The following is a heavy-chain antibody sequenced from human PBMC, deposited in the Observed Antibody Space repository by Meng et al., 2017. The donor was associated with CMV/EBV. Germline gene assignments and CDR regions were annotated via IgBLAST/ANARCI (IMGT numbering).Heavy chain of an antibody. V-gene: IGHV3-11*01. D-gene: IGHD4-17*01. CDR1: GFIFSDSY. CDR3: ASPMTTVTRTFDS. CDR2: ISATGSTI. J-gene: IGHJ4*02. Sequence: AASGFIFSDSYMSWIRQAPGKGLEWVSYISATGSTIYYADSVKGRFTISRDNAKNSLYLQMDTLRAEDTAVYYCASPMTTVTRTFDSWGQGTLVTVSS.